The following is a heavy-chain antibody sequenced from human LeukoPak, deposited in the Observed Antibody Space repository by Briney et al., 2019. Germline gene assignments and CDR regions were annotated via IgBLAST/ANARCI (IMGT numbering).Heavy chain of an antibody. CDR2: ISSSSSTI. CDR3: ARGDLDTAMVRRYYFDY. Sequence: GGSLRLSCAASGFTFSSYSMNWVRQAPGKGLEWVSYISSSSSTIYYADSVKGRFTISRGNAKNSLYLQMNSLRAEDTAVYYCARGDLDTAMVRRYYFDYWGQGTLVTVSS. CDR1: GFTFSSYS. J-gene: IGHJ4*02. D-gene: IGHD5-18*01. V-gene: IGHV3-48*01.